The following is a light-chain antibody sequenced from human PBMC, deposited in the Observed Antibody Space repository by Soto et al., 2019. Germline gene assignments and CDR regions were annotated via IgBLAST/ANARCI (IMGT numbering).Light chain of an antibody. Sequence: QSALTQPASVSGSPGQSITISCTGTSSDVGDYNYVSWYQQHPGKAPKLMIFDVSNRPSGVSNRFSGSKSGNTASLTFSCLPAEDEADYYCSSSTSSSTRVFGTGTKLTVL. CDR1: SSDVGDYNY. J-gene: IGLJ1*01. CDR2: DVS. CDR3: SSSTSSSTRV. V-gene: IGLV2-14*01.